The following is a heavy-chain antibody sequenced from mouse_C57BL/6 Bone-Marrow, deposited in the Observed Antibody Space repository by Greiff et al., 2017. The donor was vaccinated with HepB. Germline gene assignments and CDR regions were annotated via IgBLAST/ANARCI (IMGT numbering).Heavy chain of an antibody. CDR1: GYTFTDYN. D-gene: IGHD2-4*01. J-gene: IGHJ2*01. CDR2: INPNNGGT. CDR3: ARSDYDYDLYYFDY. Sequence: EVQLQQSGPELVKPGASVKIPCKASGYTFTDYNMDWVKQSHGKSLEWIGDINPNNGGTIYNQKFKGKATLTVDKSSSTAYMELRSLTSEDTAVYYCARSDYDYDLYYFDYWGQGTTLTVSS. V-gene: IGHV1-18*01.